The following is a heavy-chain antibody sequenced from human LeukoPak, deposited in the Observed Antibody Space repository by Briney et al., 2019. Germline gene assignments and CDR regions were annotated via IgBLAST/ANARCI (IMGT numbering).Heavy chain of an antibody. CDR3: AKDYCSSTSCFDY. D-gene: IGHD2-2*01. Sequence: GGSLRLSCAASGFTFSSFAMSWVRQAPGKGLEWVSGISVSDGETYYADSVKGRFTISRDNSKNTLYLQMNSLRAEDTAVYYCAKDYCSSTSCFDYWGQGTLVTVSS. CDR2: ISVSDGET. CDR1: GFTFSSFA. J-gene: IGHJ4*02. V-gene: IGHV3-23*01.